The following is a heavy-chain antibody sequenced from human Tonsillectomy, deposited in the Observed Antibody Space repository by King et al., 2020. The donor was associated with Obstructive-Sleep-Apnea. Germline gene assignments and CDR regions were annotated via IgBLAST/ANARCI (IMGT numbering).Heavy chain of an antibody. Sequence: QLVQSGGGLVKPGGSLRLSCAASGFTFSSYSMNWVRQAPGKGLEWVSSISSSSSYIYYADSVKGRFTTSTENAKNTLYLQMNSLRAEDTAGYYSATDGRVYYLNEYYYGIDAWGQGTTVTVSS. CDR2: ISSSSSYI. V-gene: IGHV3-21*01. CDR1: GFTFSSYS. CDR3: ATDGRVYYLNEYYYGIDA. D-gene: IGHD3-10*01. J-gene: IGHJ6*02.